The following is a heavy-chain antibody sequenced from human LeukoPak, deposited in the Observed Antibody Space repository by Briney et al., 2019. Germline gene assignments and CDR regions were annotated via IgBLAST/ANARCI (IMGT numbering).Heavy chain of an antibody. CDR3: AKDRKAGPFDY. CDR2: ISGSGGST. CDR1: GFTFSSYA. J-gene: IGHJ4*02. V-gene: IGHV3-23*01. D-gene: IGHD1-14*01. Sequence: GGSLRLSCAASGFTFSSYAMSWVRQAPGKGLEWVSAISGSGGSTCYADSVKGRFTISRDNSKNTLFLQMNSLRAEDTAVYYCAKDRKAGPFDYWGQGTLVTVSS.